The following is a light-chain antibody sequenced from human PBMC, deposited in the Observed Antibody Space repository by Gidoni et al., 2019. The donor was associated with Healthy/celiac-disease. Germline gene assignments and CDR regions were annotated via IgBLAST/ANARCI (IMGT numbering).Light chain of an antibody. CDR1: QSVSSY. CDR3: QQRSNWPRDT. Sequence: EIVLTQSPATLSLSPGARATLSCRASQSVSSYFAWYQQKPGQAPRLLIYDASTRATGIPARFSGSGSGTDFTFTISSLEPEDFAVYYCQQRSNWPRDTFGGGTKVEIK. V-gene: IGKV3-11*01. CDR2: DAS. J-gene: IGKJ4*01.